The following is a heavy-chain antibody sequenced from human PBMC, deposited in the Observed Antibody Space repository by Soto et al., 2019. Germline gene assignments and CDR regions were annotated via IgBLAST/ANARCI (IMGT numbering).Heavy chain of an antibody. D-gene: IGHD3-3*01. V-gene: IGHV4-39*01. J-gene: IGHJ5*02. Sequence: PSETLSLTCTVSGGSINSSSYYWGWIRQPPGKGLEWIGSIYYSGSTYYNPSLKSRVTISVDTSKNQFSLKLSSVTAADTAVYYCAGVTYYDFLSHLDPWGQGTLLTVSS. CDR1: GGSINSSSYY. CDR2: IYYSGST. CDR3: AGVTYYDFLSHLDP.